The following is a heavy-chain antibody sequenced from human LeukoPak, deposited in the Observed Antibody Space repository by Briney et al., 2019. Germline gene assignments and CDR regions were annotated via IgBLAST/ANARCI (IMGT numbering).Heavy chain of an antibody. D-gene: IGHD6-6*01. V-gene: IGHV3-21*01. J-gene: IGHJ6*02. Sequence: GGSLRLSCAASGFSSSSYRMNWVRQAPGKGLEWVSSISGSRSYIYYADSVKGRFTISRDNAKNSLYLQMNSLRAEDTAVYYCARDTSSSNPYYGMDVWGQGTTVTVSS. CDR1: GFSSSSYR. CDR2: ISGSRSYI. CDR3: ARDTSSSNPYYGMDV.